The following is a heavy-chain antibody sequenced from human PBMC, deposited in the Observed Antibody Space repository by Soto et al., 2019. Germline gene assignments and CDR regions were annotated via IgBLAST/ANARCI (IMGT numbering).Heavy chain of an antibody. Sequence: PSETLSLTCTVSGGSISPYYWSWIRQSPEKGLEWIGYIYYTGTTRYNPSLKSRVTILVDTSKNQFSLKLSSVTAADTAVYYCARLGGYYQALDTWGQGALVTVSS. D-gene: IGHD3-22*01. CDR3: ARLGGYYQALDT. J-gene: IGHJ5*02. V-gene: IGHV4-59*08. CDR2: IYYTGTT. CDR1: GGSISPYY.